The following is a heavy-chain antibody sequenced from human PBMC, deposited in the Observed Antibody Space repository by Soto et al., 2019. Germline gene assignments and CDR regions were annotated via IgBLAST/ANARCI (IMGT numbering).Heavy chain of an antibody. Sequence: SETLSLTCTVPGGSISSGGYYWSWIRQHPAKGLEWIGYIYNNGNTYYNPSLKSRVSISVDTSKDEFSLKVYSVTSADTAVYFCARLGGYYQAFDQWGQGALVTVSS. CDR2: IYNNGNT. CDR1: GGSISSGGYY. V-gene: IGHV4-31*03. CDR3: ARLGGYYQAFDQ. D-gene: IGHD3-22*01. J-gene: IGHJ4*01.